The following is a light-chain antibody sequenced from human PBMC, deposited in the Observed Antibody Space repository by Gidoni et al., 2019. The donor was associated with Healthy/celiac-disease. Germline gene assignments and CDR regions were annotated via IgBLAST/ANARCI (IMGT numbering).Light chain of an antibody. J-gene: IGKJ1*01. CDR3: QQSYSTPWT. Sequence: DIQMTQSPSSLSASVGDRVTITCQASQSISSYLNWYQQKPGKAPKLLIYAASSFQSGVPSRFSGSGSETDFTLTISSLQPEDFATYYCQQSYSTPWTFGQGTKVEIK. V-gene: IGKV1-39*01. CDR2: AAS. CDR1: QSISSY.